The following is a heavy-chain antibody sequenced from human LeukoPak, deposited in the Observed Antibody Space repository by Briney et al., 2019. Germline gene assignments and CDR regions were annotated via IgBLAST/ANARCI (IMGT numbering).Heavy chain of an antibody. D-gene: IGHD5-18*01. CDR3: ARTLGGYSYGYVGYYFDY. CDR1: GFTFSSYS. Sequence: GGSLRLSCAASGFTFSSYSMNWVRQAPGKGLEWVSSISSSSSYIYYADSVKGRFTISRDNAKNSLYLQMNSLRAEDTAVYYCARTLGGYSYGYVGYYFDYWGQGTLVTVYS. J-gene: IGHJ4*02. V-gene: IGHV3-21*01. CDR2: ISSSSSYI.